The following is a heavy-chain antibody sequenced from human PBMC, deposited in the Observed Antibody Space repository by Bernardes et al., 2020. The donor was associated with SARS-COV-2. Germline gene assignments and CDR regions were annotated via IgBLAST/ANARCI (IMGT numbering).Heavy chain of an antibody. V-gene: IGHV5-51*01. CDR2: MYPGNSKT. CDR3: ARLPMNYLYYYGMEV. D-gene: IGHD1-7*01. J-gene: IGHJ6*02. CDR1: GYSFISYW. Sequence: GESLKISCKGSGYSFISYWIAWVRQMHGKGLEWMGIMYPGNSKTRYSPSFQGQVTMSADKSITTAYLQWGSLKASDTAIYYCARLPMNYLYYYGMEVWGQGTTATVSS.